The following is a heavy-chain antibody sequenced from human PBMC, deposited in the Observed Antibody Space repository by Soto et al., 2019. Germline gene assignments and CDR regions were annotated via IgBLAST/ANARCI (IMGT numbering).Heavy chain of an antibody. D-gene: IGHD3-10*01. V-gene: IGHV3-9*01. CDR3: AKVLLWCGEQNYYYYYGMDV. CDR1: GFTFDDYA. Sequence: PGGSLRLSCAASGFTFDDYAMHWVRQAPGKGLEWVSGISWNSGSIGYADSVKGRFTISRDNAKNSLYLQMNSRRAEDTALYYCAKVLLWCGEQNYYYYYGMDVWGQGTTVTVSS. J-gene: IGHJ6*02. CDR2: ISWNSGSI.